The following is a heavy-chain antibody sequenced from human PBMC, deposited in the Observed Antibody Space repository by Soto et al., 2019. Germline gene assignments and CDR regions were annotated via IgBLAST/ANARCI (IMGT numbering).Heavy chain of an antibody. CDR1: GFTFNHFA. J-gene: IGHJ4*02. Sequence: QVQLAESGGGAVQPGRSLRLSCAASGFTFNHFAMHWVRQAPGKGLDWVAVISYDGRRKSYADSVKGRFTISRDNSERTLDLQMNNLTSQDTGIYYCAREDSGDYFAYFDYWGQGSLVAVSS. V-gene: IGHV3-30*04. CDR3: AREDSGDYFAYFDY. CDR2: ISYDGRRK. D-gene: IGHD1-26*01.